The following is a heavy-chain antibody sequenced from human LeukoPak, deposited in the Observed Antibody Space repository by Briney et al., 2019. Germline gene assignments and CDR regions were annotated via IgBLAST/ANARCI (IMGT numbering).Heavy chain of an antibody. Sequence: ASVKVSCTASGYTFTGYYMHWVRQAPGQGLEWLGWMNPDSGGTNYAQKFQGRVTMTRDTSISTAYMELSRLRSDDTAVYYCARDSSDNWFDPWGQGTLVTVSS. V-gene: IGHV1-2*02. CDR3: ARDSSDNWFDP. CDR2: MNPDSGGT. CDR1: GYTFTGYY. D-gene: IGHD6-19*01. J-gene: IGHJ5*02.